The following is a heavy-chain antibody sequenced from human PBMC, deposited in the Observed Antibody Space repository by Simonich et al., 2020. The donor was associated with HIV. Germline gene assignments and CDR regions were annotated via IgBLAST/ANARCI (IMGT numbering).Heavy chain of an antibody. Sequence: EVQLVQSGAEVKKPGESLQISCKGSGYSFTSYWIVWVRQVPRKGLEWMGIIYPGDAETKYSPSFQGQVTISADKYISTAYLQWSSLKASDTAMYYCAKSNGNWFDPWGRGTLVTVSS. CDR3: AKSNGNWFDP. V-gene: IGHV5-51*01. CDR1: GYSFTSYW. D-gene: IGHD7-27*01. CDR2: IYPGDAET. J-gene: IGHJ5*02.